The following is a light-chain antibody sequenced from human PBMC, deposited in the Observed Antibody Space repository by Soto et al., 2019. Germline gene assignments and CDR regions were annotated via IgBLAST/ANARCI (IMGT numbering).Light chain of an antibody. CDR2: DVS. CDR1: SSDIGAYNY. V-gene: IGLV2-14*01. CDR3: SSFTGSSPRXV. J-gene: IGLJ1*01. Sequence: QSVLTQPASVSGSPGQSITISCTGTSSDIGAYNYVSWYQQHPGKAPKLMIYDVSNRPSGVSDRFSASKSGNTASLTISGLQAEDESDYYCSSFTGSSPRXVFXTGXKVTVL.